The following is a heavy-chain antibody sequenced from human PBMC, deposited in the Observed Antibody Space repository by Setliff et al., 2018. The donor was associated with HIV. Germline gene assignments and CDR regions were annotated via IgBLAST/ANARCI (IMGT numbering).Heavy chain of an antibody. V-gene: IGHV1-46*01. CDR3: ARDYFDSSAYHYGFGAFDI. Sequence: ASVKVSFKASGYTFTSYYLHWVRQAPGQGLEWMGMINPSGGSASYAQKFQGRVTMSRDTSTSTVYMELSSLRSEDTAVYYCARDYFDSSAYHYGFGAFDIWGQGTMVTVSS. D-gene: IGHD3-22*01. CDR1: GYTFTSYY. J-gene: IGHJ3*02. CDR2: INPSGGSA.